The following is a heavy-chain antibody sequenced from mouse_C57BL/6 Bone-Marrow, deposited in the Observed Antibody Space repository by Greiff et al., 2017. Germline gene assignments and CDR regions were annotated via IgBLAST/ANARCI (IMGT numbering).Heavy chain of an antibody. CDR2: IYPRDGST. J-gene: IGHJ1*03. Sequence: QVQLQQSGPELVKPGASVKLSCKASGYTFTSYDINWVKQRPGQGLEWIGWIYPRDGSTKYNEKFKGKATLTVDKSSSTAYMELHSLTSEDSAVYFCARDYGSSYWYFDVWGTGTTVTVSP. CDR1: GYTFTSYD. CDR3: ARDYGSSYWYFDV. D-gene: IGHD1-1*01. V-gene: IGHV1-85*01.